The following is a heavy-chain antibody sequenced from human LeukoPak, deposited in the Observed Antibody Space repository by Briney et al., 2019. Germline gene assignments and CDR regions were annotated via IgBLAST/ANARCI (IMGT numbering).Heavy chain of an antibody. V-gene: IGHV4-38-2*02. CDR3: ARGEGGSSWYRWRNWFDP. CDR1: RYSISSGYY. D-gene: IGHD6-13*01. J-gene: IGHJ5*02. CDR2: IYHSGST. Sequence: PSETLSLTCNVSRYSISSGYYWGWIRQPPGKGLEWIGNIYHSGSTYYNPSLKSRVTISVDTSKNQFSLKLSSVTAADTAVYYCARGEGGSSWYRWRNWFDPWGQGTLVTVSS.